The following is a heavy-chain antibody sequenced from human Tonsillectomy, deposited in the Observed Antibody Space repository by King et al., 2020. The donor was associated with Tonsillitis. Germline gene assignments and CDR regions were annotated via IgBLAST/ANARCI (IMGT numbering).Heavy chain of an antibody. CDR1: GFTFTNAW. D-gene: IGHD4-11*01. J-gene: IGHJ4*02. V-gene: IGHV3-15*01. CDR2: IRNDGTT. CDR3: TTYTSGYFDC. Sequence: VQLVESGGGLVKPGGALRLSCAASGFTFTNAWMSWVRQAPGKGLEWVGRIRNDGTTDYAAPVKGRVTISRDESKNTLYLQMNSLETEDTAVYFCTTYTSGYFDCWGQGTLVTVSS.